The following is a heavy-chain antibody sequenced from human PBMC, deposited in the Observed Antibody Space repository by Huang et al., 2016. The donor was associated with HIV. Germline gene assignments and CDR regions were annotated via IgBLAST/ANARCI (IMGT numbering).Heavy chain of an antibody. D-gene: IGHD6-19*01. J-gene: IGHJ4*02. CDR3: ARDRGAVAGTSPGY. CDR2: ISAYNGHT. Sequence: QVQLVQSGAEVKKPGASVKVSCKASGYTFTSYGISWVRQAPGQGLEGMGWISAYNGHTNYAQKLQGRVTMTTETSTSTAYIELRSLRSDDTAVYYCARDRGAVAGTSPGYWGQGTLVTVSS. V-gene: IGHV1-18*01. CDR1: GYTFTSYG.